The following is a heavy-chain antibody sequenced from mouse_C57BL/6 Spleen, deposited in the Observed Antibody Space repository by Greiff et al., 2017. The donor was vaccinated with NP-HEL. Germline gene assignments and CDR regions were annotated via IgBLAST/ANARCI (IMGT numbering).Heavy chain of an antibody. Sequence: QVQLKQSGAELARPGASVKMSCKASGYTFTSYTMHWVKQRPGQGLEWIGYINPSSGYTKYNQKFKDKATLTADKSSSTAYMQLSSLTSEDSAVYYCARVTAQANAMDYWGQGTSVTVSS. CDR2: INPSSGYT. V-gene: IGHV1-4*01. J-gene: IGHJ4*01. CDR3: ARVTAQANAMDY. D-gene: IGHD3-2*02. CDR1: GYTFTSYT.